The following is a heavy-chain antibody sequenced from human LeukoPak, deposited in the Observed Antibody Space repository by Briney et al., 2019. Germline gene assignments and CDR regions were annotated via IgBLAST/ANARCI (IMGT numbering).Heavy chain of an antibody. D-gene: IGHD6-13*01. CDR3: AREANSSSWYRTGYYFDY. CDR2: IYYSGST. Sequence: SETLSLTCTVSGGSISSYYWSWIRQPPGKGLEWIGYIYYSGSTYYNPSLKSRVTISVDTSKNQFSLKLSSVTAADTAVYYCAREANSSSWYRTGYYFDYWGQGTLVTVSS. V-gene: IGHV4-30-4*08. CDR1: GGSISSYY. J-gene: IGHJ4*02.